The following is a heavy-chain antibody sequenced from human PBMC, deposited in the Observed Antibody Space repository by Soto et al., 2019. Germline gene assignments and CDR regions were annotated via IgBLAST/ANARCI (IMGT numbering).Heavy chain of an antibody. CDR3: ARWTTVTTFFDY. D-gene: IGHD4-17*01. Sequence: PSETLSLTCTVSGGSISSYYWSWIRQPPGKGLEWIGYIYYSGSTNYNPSLKSRVTISVDTSKNQFPLKLSSVTAADTAVYYCARWTTVTTFFDYWGQGTLVTVSS. CDR2: IYYSGST. CDR1: GGSISSYY. V-gene: IGHV4-59*01. J-gene: IGHJ4*02.